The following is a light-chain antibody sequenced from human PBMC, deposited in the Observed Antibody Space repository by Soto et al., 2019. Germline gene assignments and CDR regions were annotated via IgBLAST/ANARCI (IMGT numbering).Light chain of an antibody. CDR2: EVS. CDR3: SSCAGSNKLV. CDR1: SSDVGGYNY. V-gene: IGLV2-8*01. Sequence: QSVLTQPPSASGSPGQSVTISCTGTSSDVGGYNYVSWYQQHPGKAPKLMIYEVSQRPSGVPDSFSGSKSGNTASLTVSGIQDEDEAASYCSSCAGSNKLVFGGGTKLTVL. J-gene: IGLJ2*01.